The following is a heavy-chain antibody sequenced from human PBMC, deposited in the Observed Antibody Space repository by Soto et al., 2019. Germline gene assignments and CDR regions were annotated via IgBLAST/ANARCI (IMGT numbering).Heavy chain of an antibody. D-gene: IGHD6-13*01. J-gene: IGHJ3*02. Sequence: GASVKVSCKASGYTFTSYGISWVRQAPGQGLEWMGWISAYNGNTNYAQKLQGRVTMTTDTSTSTAYVELRSLRSDDTAVYYCASNCIAAAFTHYAFDISGQGTMVTVSS. CDR1: GYTFTSYG. V-gene: IGHV1-18*01. CDR2: ISAYNGNT. CDR3: ASNCIAAAFTHYAFDI.